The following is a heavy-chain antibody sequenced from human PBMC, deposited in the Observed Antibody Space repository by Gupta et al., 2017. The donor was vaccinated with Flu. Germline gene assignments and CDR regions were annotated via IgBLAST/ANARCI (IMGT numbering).Heavy chain of an antibody. CDR2: IRGSGGST. V-gene: IGHV3-23*01. CDR3: AKLGVRDGIDY. Sequence: EVQLLESGGGFVQPGGSLRLSCAAPGFTFSSYVMYWVRSAAGKGLEWVSAIRGSGGSTYYADSVKGRFSISRDNAKNTLYVQLNSLRAEDTAIYHCAKLGVRDGIDYWGQGTLVTLSS. J-gene: IGHJ4*02. CDR1: GFTFSSYV.